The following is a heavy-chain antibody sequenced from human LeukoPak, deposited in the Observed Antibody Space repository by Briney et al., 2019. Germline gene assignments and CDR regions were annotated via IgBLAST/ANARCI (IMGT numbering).Heavy chain of an antibody. D-gene: IGHD2-15*01. CDR3: AREGVGYCSGGSCYSGFDY. J-gene: IGHJ4*02. Sequence: SSETLSLTCTVSGGSISSYYWSWIRQPPGKGLEWIGYIYYSGSTNYNPSLKSRVTISVDTSKNQFSLKLSSVTAADTAVYYCAREGVGYCSGGSCYSGFDYWGQGTLVTVSS. V-gene: IGHV4-59*01. CDR1: GGSISSYY. CDR2: IYYSGST.